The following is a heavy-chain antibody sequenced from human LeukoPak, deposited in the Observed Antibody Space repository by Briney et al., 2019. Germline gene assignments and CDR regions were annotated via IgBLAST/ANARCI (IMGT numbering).Heavy chain of an antibody. CDR1: GYTFTSYD. V-gene: IGHV1-8*01. J-gene: IGHJ5*02. D-gene: IGHD2-2*01. CDR3: ARAPIVRGRNQLLARTYWFDP. CDR2: MNPNSGNT. Sequence: ASVKVSCKASGYTFTSYDINWVRQATGQGLEWMGWMNPNSGNTGYAQKFQSRVTMTRNTSISTAYMELSSLRSEDTAVYYCARAPIVRGRNQLLARTYWFDPWGQGTLVTVSS.